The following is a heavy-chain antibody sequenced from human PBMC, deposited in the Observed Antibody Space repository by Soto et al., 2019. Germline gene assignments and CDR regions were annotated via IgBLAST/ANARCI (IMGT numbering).Heavy chain of an antibody. CDR3: ARLDYDYVWGSYRYYYFDY. J-gene: IGHJ4*02. V-gene: IGHV4-31*03. CDR2: IYYSGST. D-gene: IGHD3-16*02. Sequence: SETLSLTCTVSGGSISSGGYYWSWIRQHPGKGLEWIGYIYYSGSTYYNPSPKSRVTISVDTSKNQFSLKLSSVTAADTAVYYCARLDYDYVWGSYRYYYFDYWGQGTLVTVSS. CDR1: GGSISSGGYY.